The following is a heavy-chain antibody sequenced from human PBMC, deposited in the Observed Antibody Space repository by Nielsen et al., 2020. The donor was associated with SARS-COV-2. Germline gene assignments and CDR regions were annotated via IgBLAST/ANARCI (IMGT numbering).Heavy chain of an antibody. CDR3: ARGSGSGGLIVWDY. CDR2: ISYDGSNK. J-gene: IGHJ4*02. CDR1: GFTFSSYA. V-gene: IGHV3-30-3*01. D-gene: IGHD3-10*01. Sequence: GESLKISCAASGFTFSSYAMHWVRQAPGKGLEWVAVISYDGSNKYYADSVKGRFTISRDNSKNTLYLQMNSLRAEDTAVYYCARGSGSGGLIVWDYWGQGTLVTVSS.